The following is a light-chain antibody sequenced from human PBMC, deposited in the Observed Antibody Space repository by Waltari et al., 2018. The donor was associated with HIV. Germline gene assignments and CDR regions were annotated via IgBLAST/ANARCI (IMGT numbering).Light chain of an antibody. CDR3: CSYTTSDTWV. CDR2: EAT. CDR1: SSDVGHYNL. V-gene: IGLV2-14*01. Sequence: QSALTQPASVSGSPGQSITISCAGTSSDVGHYNLVSWYQHHPGKAPKLIVFEATNRPSGLSSRFSGSKSDNTASLTISGLQAEDEADYYCCSYTTSDTWVFGGGTKLTVL. J-gene: IGLJ3*02.